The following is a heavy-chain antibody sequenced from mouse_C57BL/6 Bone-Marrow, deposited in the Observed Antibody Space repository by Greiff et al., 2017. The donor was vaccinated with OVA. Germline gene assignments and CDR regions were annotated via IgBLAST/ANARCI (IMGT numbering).Heavy chain of an antibody. CDR1: GYSITSGYY. CDR2: ISYDGSN. Sequence: EVQVVESGPGLVKPSQSLSLTCSVTGYSITSGYYWNWIRQFPGNKLEWMGYISYDGSNNYNPSLKNRISITRDTSKNQFFLKLNSVTTEDTATYYCARRGSFDYFDYWGQGTTLTVSS. CDR3: ARRGSFDYFDY. V-gene: IGHV3-6*01. J-gene: IGHJ2*01.